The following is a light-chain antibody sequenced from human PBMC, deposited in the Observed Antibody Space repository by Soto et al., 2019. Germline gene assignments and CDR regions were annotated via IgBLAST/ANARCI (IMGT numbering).Light chain of an antibody. CDR3: QEYGTSRT. V-gene: IGKV3-20*01. CDR1: QSVGSY. CDR2: DAS. Sequence: ETVLTQSPATLSLSPGQRATFSCRASQSVGSYLAWYQQKPGQAPRLLIYDASNRATGIPARFSGSGSGTDFTLTITRLEPEDFAVYYCQEYGTSRTFGQGTKVDIK. J-gene: IGKJ1*01.